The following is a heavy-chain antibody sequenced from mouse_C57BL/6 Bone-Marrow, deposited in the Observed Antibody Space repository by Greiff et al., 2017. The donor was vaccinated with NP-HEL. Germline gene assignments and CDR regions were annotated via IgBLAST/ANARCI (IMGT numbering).Heavy chain of an antibody. CDR1: GYSITSGYY. V-gene: IGHV3-6*01. CDR2: ISYDGSN. CDR3: ARGWSSMDY. J-gene: IGHJ4*01. D-gene: IGHD1-1*02. Sequence: ESGPGLVKPSQSLSLTCSVTGYSITSGYYWNWIRQFPGNKLEWMGYISYDGSNNYNPSLKNRISITRDTSKNQFFLKLNSVTTEDTATYYCARGWSSMDYWGQGTSVTVSS.